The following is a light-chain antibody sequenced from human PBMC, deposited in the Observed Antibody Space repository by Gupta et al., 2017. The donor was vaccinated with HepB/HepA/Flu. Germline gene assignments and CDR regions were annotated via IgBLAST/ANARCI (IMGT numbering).Light chain of an antibody. V-gene: IGLV1-44*01. CDR1: ASNVGTNA. Sequence: HFMLTQSPSTSGAPGQTVPVPCSGTASNVGTNAVTWYQQVPGAPPKLLIFNTDQRPSGVPDRFSGSKSDTSASLAISVLLSEDEATYFCAAWDDTLRGVLFGGGTKLAVL. CDR2: NTD. J-gene: IGLJ2*01. CDR3: AAWDDTLRGVL.